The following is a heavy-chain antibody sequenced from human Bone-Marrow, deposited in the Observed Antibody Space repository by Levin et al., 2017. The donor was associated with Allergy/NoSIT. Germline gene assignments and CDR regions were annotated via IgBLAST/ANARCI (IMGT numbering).Heavy chain of an antibody. CDR2: IFYTGST. Sequence: SETLSLICTVSGGSTDSEYWTWIRQPPGKGLEWIGHIFYTGSTNYNPSLKSRLSISIDTSKNQFSLKLSSVIAADTAIYYCARGSRGYGPWGQGTLVTVSS. D-gene: IGHD5-18*01. J-gene: IGHJ5*02. V-gene: IGHV4-59*01. CDR3: ARGSRGYGP. CDR1: GGSTDSEY.